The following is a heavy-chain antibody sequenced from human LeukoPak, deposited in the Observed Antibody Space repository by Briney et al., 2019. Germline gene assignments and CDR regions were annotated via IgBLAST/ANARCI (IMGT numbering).Heavy chain of an antibody. J-gene: IGHJ4*02. D-gene: IGHD1-26*01. CDR1: GFTSSDYY. CDR3: AREVGATPYFDY. CDR2: ISSSGTTI. Sequence: GGSLRLSCAASGFTSSDYYMSWIRQAPGKGLEWVSYISSSGTTIYNADSVKGRFTISRDNAKNSLYLQMNSLRAEDTAVYYCAREVGATPYFDYWGQGTLVTVSS. V-gene: IGHV3-11*01.